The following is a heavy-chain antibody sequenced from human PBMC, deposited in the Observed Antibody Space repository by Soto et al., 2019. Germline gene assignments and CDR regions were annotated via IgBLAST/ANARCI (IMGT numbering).Heavy chain of an antibody. V-gene: IGHV3-21*01. CDR1: GFTFSSYS. CDR2: ISSSSSYI. Sequence: PGGSLRLSCAASGFTFSSYSMNWVRQAPGKGLEWVSSISSSSSYIYYADSVKGRFTISRDNAKNSLYLQMNSLRAEDTAVYYCARDFGPATAPDYWGQGTLVTVSS. J-gene: IGHJ4*02. D-gene: IGHD3-3*01. CDR3: ARDFGPATAPDY.